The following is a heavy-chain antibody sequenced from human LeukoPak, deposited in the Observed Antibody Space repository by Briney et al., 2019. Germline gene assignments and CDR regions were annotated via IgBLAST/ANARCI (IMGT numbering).Heavy chain of an antibody. CDR2: IYYSGST. Sequence: SETLSLTCTVAGGSISSSNYYLGWIRQPPGKGLEWLGLIYYSGSTYYNPSLKSRVTISVATSTNQLSLNRRSVTAPDRSVYYCARGQDYYDTSGYAFDIWGQGTMVTVPS. D-gene: IGHD3-22*01. V-gene: IGHV4-39*01. CDR3: ARGQDYYDTSGYAFDI. CDR1: GGSISSSNYY. J-gene: IGHJ3*02.